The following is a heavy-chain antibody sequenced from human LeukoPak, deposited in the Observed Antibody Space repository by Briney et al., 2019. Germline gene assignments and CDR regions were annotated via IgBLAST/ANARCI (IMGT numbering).Heavy chain of an antibody. CDR2: INPSGGST. Sequence: GSSVRVSCKASGGPSGSIPFGWVRKAPGKGLKWRGKINPSGGSTSYAQKLQGRVTMTTDTSTSTAYMELRSLRSDDTAVYYCARDWEPAAFSNWFDPWGQGTLVTVSS. V-gene: IGHV1-46*01. CDR3: ARDWEPAAFSNWFDP. CDR1: GGPSGSIP. D-gene: IGHD1-26*01. J-gene: IGHJ5*02.